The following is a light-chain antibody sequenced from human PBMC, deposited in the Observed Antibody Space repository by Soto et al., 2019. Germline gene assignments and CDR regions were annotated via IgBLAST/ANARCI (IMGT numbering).Light chain of an antibody. J-gene: IGKJ1*01. CDR2: LGS. CDR1: QSLLHSNGYNY. V-gene: IGKV2-28*01. CDR3: QQYGSYWT. Sequence: DIVMTQSPLSLPVTPGEPASISCRSSQSLLHSNGYNYLDWYLQKPGQSPQLLIYLGSYRASGVPDRFSGSGSGTDFTLIISSLQPDDFATYYCQQYGSYWTFGQGTKVDIK.